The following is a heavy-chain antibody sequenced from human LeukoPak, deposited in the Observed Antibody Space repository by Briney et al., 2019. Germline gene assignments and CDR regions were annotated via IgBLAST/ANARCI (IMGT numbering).Heavy chain of an antibody. CDR2: ISSLSGTI. J-gene: IGHJ4*02. Sequence: GGSLRLSCAASGFTFSSYSMNWVRQAPGGGLEGVSYISSLSGTIYYADSVKGRFTISRDNAKNSLYLQMNSLRAEDTAVYYCARGIAAAGSYYFDYWGQGTLVTVSS. CDR3: ARGIAAAGSYYFDY. V-gene: IGHV3-48*04. D-gene: IGHD6-13*01. CDR1: GFTFSSYS.